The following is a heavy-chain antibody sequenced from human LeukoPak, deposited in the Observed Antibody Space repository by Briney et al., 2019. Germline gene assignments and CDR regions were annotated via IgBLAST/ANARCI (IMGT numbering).Heavy chain of an antibody. Sequence: PSETLSLTCTVSGGSISSSSYYWGWIRQPPGKGLEWIGSIYYSGSTYYNPSLKSRVTISVDTSKNQFSLKLSSVTAADTAVYYCAREMSIALAGTPYWGQGTLVTVSS. CDR3: AREMSIALAGTPY. CDR1: GGSISSSSYY. V-gene: IGHV4-39*02. CDR2: IYYSGST. J-gene: IGHJ4*02. D-gene: IGHD6-19*01.